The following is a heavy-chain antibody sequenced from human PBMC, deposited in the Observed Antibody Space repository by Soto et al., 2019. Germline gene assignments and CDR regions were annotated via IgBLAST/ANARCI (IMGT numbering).Heavy chain of an antibody. CDR3: ARESVVVVPAAYNWFDP. CDR1: GFTFRSYS. D-gene: IGHD2-2*01. J-gene: IGHJ5*02. V-gene: IGHV3-48*02. CDR2: ISSSSSTI. Sequence: GGALRLSCTASGFTFRSYSMNWVRQAPGKGLEWVSYISSSSSTIYYADSVKGRFTISRDNAKNSLYLQMNSLRDEDTAVYYCARESVVVVPAAYNWFDPWGQGTLVTVSS.